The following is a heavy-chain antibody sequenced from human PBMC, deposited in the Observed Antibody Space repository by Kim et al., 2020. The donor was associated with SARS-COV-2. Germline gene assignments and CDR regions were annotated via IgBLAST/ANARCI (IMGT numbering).Heavy chain of an antibody. Sequence: GGSLRLSCAASGFTFSSYGMHWVRQAPGKGLEWVAVISYDGSNKYYADSVKGRFTISRDNSKNTLYLQMNSLRAEDTAVYYCAKVGGSTGGQDYWGQGTLVTVSS. D-gene: IGHD2-2*01. CDR2: ISYDGSNK. V-gene: IGHV3-30*18. CDR1: GFTFSSYG. J-gene: IGHJ4*02. CDR3: AKVGGSTGGQDY.